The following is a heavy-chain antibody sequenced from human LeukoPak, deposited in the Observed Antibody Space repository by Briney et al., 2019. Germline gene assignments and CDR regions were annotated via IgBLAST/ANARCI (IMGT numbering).Heavy chain of an antibody. Sequence: SETLSLTCTVSGGSISSGGYYWSWIRQHPGKGLEWIGYIYYSGSTYYNPSLESRVTISVDRSKNQFSLKLSSVTAADTAVYYCARDSADGYFDYWGQGTLVTVSS. V-gene: IGHV4-31*03. CDR3: ARDSADGYFDY. CDR1: GGSISSGGYY. CDR2: IYYSGST. J-gene: IGHJ4*02. D-gene: IGHD2-8*01.